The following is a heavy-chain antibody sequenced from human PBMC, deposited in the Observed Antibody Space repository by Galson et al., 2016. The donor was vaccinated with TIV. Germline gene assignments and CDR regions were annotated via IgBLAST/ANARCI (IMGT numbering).Heavy chain of an antibody. CDR1: DFSVSRNY. J-gene: IGHJ6*02. V-gene: IGHV3-66*02. CDR3: ARNRRHCGDNCYLYYYYGMDV. D-gene: IGHD2-21*02. Sequence: SLRLSCAASDFSVSRNYMSWVRQAPGKGLEWVSIISSDGTTHYADSVKGRFTISRDNSKNTLYLQVNSLRVEDTAIYYCARNRRHCGDNCYLYYYYGMDVWGHGTTVSVPS. CDR2: ISSDGTT.